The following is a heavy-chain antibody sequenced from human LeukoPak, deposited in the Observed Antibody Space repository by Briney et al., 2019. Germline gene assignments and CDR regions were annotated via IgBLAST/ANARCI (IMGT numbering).Heavy chain of an antibody. CDR2: ISSSSSTI. CDR1: GFTFSSSA. Sequence: GGSLRLSCAASGFTFSSSAMSWVRQAPGKGLEWVSYISSSSSTIYYADSVKGRFTISRDNAKNSLYLQMNSLRDEDTAVYYCAREQRFGETPAWFDPWGQGTLVTVSS. D-gene: IGHD3-10*01. CDR3: AREQRFGETPAWFDP. J-gene: IGHJ5*02. V-gene: IGHV3-48*02.